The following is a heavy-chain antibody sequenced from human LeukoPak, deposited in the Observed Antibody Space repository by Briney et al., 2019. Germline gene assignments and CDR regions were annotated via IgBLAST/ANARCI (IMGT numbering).Heavy chain of an antibody. CDR1: GYTFTSYD. V-gene: IGHV1-8*03. J-gene: IGHJ4*02. CDR3: ARGPTWTGNYYYFDY. D-gene: IGHD3/OR15-3a*01. Sequence: GASVKVSCKASGYTFTSYDINWVRQATGQGLEWMGWMNPNSGNTGYAQKFQGRVTITGHTSISTAYMELSGLRSEDTAVYYCARGPTWTGNYYYFDYWGQGTLATVSS. CDR2: MNPNSGNT.